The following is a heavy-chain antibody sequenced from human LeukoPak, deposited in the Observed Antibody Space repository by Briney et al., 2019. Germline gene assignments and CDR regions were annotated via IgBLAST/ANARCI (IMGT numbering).Heavy chain of an antibody. Sequence: SETLSLTCTVSGYSFSSGYYWGWIRQPPGKGLEWIGEINHSGSTNSNPSLKSRVTISVDTSKNQFSLKLSSVTAADTAVYYCARGLRGDDILTAYFDYWGQGTLVTVSS. CDR2: INHSGST. D-gene: IGHD3-9*01. J-gene: IGHJ4*02. CDR3: ARGLRGDDILTAYFDY. V-gene: IGHV4-38-2*02. CDR1: GYSFSSGYY.